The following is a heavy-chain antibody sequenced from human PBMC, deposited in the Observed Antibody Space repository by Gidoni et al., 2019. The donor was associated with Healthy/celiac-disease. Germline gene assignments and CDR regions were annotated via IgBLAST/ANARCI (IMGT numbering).Heavy chain of an antibody. CDR1: GFTFSSYS. Sequence: EVQLVESGGGLVKPGGSLRLSCAASGFTFSSYSMNWVRQAPGKGLEWVSSISSSSSYIYYADSVKGRFTISRDNAKNSLYLQMNSLRAEDTAVYYCARGIRVRDIVVVPAAVNDYWGQGTLVTVSS. J-gene: IGHJ4*02. CDR3: ARGIRVRDIVVVPAAVNDY. CDR2: ISSSSSYI. D-gene: IGHD2-2*01. V-gene: IGHV3-21*01.